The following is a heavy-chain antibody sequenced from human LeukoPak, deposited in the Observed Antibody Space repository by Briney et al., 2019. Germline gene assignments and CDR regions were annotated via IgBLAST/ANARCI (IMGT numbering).Heavy chain of an antibody. V-gene: IGHV1-24*01. CDR2: FDPEDGET. CDR3: ARDTMGVVPAAMPY. J-gene: IGHJ4*02. D-gene: IGHD2-2*01. CDR1: GYTLTELS. Sequence: ASVKVSCKVSGYTLTELSMHWVRQAPGKGLEWMGGFDPEDGETIYAQKFQGRVTMTEDTSTDTAYMELSSLRSEDTAVYYCARDTMGVVPAAMPYWGQGTLVTVSS.